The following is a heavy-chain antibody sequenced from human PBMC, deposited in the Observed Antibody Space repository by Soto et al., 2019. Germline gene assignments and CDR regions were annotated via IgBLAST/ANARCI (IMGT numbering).Heavy chain of an antibody. CDR2: IYYSGST. CDR1: GGSISSGGYY. Sequence: SETLSLTCTVSGGSISSGGYYWSWIHQHPGKGLEWIGYIYYSGSTYYNPSLKSRVTISVDTSKNQFSLKLSPVTAADTAVYYCARDGGLKLSPRFGSIAARPGWFDPWGQGTLVTVSS. V-gene: IGHV4-31*03. CDR3: ARDGGLKLSPRFGSIAARPGWFDP. J-gene: IGHJ5*02. D-gene: IGHD6-6*01.